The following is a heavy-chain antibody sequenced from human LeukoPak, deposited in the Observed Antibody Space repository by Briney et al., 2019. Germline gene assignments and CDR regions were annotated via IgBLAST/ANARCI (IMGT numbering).Heavy chain of an antibody. V-gene: IGHV3-73*01. J-gene: IGHJ4*02. CDR1: GFTFSGSA. CDR3: TRHRRDGSYDY. CDR2: IRSKANSYET. D-gene: IGHD5-24*01. Sequence: GGSLRLSCAASGFTFSGSATHWVRQASGKGLEWVGRIRSKANSYETAYAASVKGRFTISRDDSKNTAYLQMNSLKTEDTAVYYCTRHRRDGSYDYWGQGTLVTVSS.